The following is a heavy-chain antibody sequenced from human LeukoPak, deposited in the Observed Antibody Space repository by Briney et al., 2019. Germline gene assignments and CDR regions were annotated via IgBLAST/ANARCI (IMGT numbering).Heavy chain of an antibody. V-gene: IGHV7-4-1*02. CDR3: ARDERFTMVRGVTKGVSNWFDP. Sequence: ASVKVSCKASGYTFTSYAMNWVRQAPGQGLEWMGWINTNTGNPTYAQGFTGRFVFSLDTSVSTAYLQISSLKAEDTAVYYCARDERFTMVRGVTKGVSNWFDPRGQGTLVTVSS. CDR1: GYTFTSYA. D-gene: IGHD3-10*01. J-gene: IGHJ5*02. CDR2: INTNTGNP.